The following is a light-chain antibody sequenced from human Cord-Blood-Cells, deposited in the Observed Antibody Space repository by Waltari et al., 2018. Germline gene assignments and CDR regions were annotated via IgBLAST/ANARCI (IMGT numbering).Light chain of an antibody. CDR2: DVS. CDR3: SSYTSSSTPVV. J-gene: IGLJ2*01. V-gene: IGLV2-14*01. Sequence: SALTQPASVSGSPGQSITIPCTGTTSDVGGYNYVSWYQQHPGKAPKLMIYDVSNRPSGVSNRFSGSKSGNTASLTISGLQAEDEADYYCSSYTSSSTPVVFGGGTKLTVL. CDR1: TSDVGGYNY.